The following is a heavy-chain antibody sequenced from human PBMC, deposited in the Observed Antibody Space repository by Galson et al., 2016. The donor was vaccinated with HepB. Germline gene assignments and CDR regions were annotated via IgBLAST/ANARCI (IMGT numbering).Heavy chain of an antibody. Sequence: TLSLTCTVSGGSIGSGGYSWSWIRQHPGKGLEWIGYIYYSGSTYYNPSLKSRVTISVDTSKNQFSLKLSSVTAADTAVYYCARGPTVPDFDYWGQGTLVTVSS. D-gene: IGHD1-14*01. V-gene: IGHV4-31*03. CDR1: GGSIGSGGYS. CDR3: ARGPTVPDFDY. J-gene: IGHJ4*02. CDR2: IYYSGST.